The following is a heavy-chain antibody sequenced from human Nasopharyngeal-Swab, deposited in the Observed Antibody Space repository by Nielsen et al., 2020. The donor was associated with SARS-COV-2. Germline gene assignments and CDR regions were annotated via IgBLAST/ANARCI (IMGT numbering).Heavy chain of an antibody. D-gene: IGHD2-2*01. V-gene: IGHV3-74*01. Sequence: GESPKISCAASGFTFSSHWMHWVRQAPGKGLVWVSRISEDGSITTYADSVKGRFTISRDNAKNTLFLQMHSLRADDTAIYYCASQLGHPDSWGQGTLVTVSS. CDR2: ISEDGSIT. CDR1: GFTFSSHW. CDR3: ASQLGHPDS. J-gene: IGHJ4*02.